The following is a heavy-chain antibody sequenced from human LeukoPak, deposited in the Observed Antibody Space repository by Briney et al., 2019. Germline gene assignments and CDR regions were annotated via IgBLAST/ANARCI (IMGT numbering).Heavy chain of an antibody. V-gene: IGHV3-21*06. J-gene: IGHJ4*02. CDR3: LRGDSRDF. CDR2: INSGGTTT. D-gene: IGHD3-22*01. Sequence: GGSLRFSCAACGFAFSTYTMNWARQAPGKGLEWVASINSGGTTTHYAFSVKGRFTISRDNAQNVLYLQMNGLRGDDAAVYYCLRGDSRDFWGQGTLVTVSS. CDR1: GFAFSTYT.